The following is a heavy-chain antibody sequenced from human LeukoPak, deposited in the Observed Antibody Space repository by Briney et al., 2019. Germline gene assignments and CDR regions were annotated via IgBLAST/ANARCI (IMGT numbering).Heavy chain of an antibody. CDR1: GFTFSSYG. CDR2: IWYDGSNK. CDR3: AREGTYYYDSSGYYYNYWYFDL. D-gene: IGHD3-22*01. Sequence: PGGSLRLSCAASGFTFSSYGMHWVRQAPGKGLEWVAVIWYDGSNKYYADSVEGRFTISRDNSKNTLYLQMNSLRAEDTAVYYCAREGTYYYDSSGYYYNYWYFDLWGRGTLVTVSS. V-gene: IGHV3-33*01. J-gene: IGHJ2*01.